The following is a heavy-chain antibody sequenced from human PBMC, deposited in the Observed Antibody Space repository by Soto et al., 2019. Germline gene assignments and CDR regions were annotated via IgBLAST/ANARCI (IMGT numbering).Heavy chain of an antibody. Sequence: PSETLSLTCTVSGGSISSYYWSWIRQPPGKGLEWIGYIYYSGSTNYNPSLKSRVTISVDTSKNQFSLKLSSVTAADTAVYYCGRAPLNWGQGTLVTVSS. CDR1: GGSISSYY. V-gene: IGHV4-59*12. J-gene: IGHJ4*02. CDR2: IYYSGST. CDR3: GRAPLN.